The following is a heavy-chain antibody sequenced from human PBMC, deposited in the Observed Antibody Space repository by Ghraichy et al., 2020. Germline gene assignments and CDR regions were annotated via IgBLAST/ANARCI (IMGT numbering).Heavy chain of an antibody. J-gene: IGHJ4*02. D-gene: IGHD3-22*01. CDR2: IKQDGSEK. Sequence: LSLTCAASGFTFSSYWMSWVRQAPGKGLEWVANIKQDGSEKYYVDSVKGRFTISRDNAKNSLYLQMNSLRAEDTAVYYCARGGAKEYYYDSSGYFHGPYYFDYWGQGTLVTVSS. CDR1: GFTFSSYW. CDR3: ARGGAKEYYYDSSGYFHGPYYFDY. V-gene: IGHV3-7*03.